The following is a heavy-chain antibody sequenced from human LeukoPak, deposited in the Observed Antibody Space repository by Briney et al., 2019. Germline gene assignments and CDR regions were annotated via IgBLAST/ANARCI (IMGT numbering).Heavy chain of an antibody. CDR1: GGSISSGGYY. V-gene: IGHV4-31*03. D-gene: IGHD5-12*01. J-gene: IGHJ4*02. CDR2: IYYSGST. CDR3: ARARGYSGYPYSGSYYYFDY. Sequence: SETLSLTCTVSGGSISSGGYYWSWIRQHPGKGLEWIGYIYYSGSTYYNPPLKSRVTISVDTSKNQFSLKLSSVTAADTAVYYCARARGYSGYPYSGSYYYFDYWGQGTLVTVSS.